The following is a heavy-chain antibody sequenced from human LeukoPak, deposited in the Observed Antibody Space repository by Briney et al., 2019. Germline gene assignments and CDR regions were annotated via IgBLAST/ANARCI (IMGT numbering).Heavy chain of an antibody. Sequence: GGSLRLSCAASGFTFSSYEMNWVRQAPGKGLEWVSYISSSGSTIYYADSVKGRFTISRDNAKNSLYLQMNSLRAEDTAVYYCARDRAAERLEDYYYMDVWGKGTTVTVSS. D-gene: IGHD3-10*01. J-gene: IGHJ6*03. CDR1: GFTFSSYE. CDR2: ISSSGSTI. CDR3: ARDRAAERLEDYYYMDV. V-gene: IGHV3-48*03.